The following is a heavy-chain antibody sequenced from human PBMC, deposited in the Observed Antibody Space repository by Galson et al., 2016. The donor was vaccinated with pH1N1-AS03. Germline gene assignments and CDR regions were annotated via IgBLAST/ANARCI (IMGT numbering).Heavy chain of an antibody. J-gene: IGHJ4*02. Sequence: SVKVSCKASGYTFSRYYMHWMRQAPGQGPEWMGVIDPSIGSTTYAQKFQGRVNMTRDTATTTAYMELRGLRSDDTAVYYCATDGSGSRGGFDYWGQGALITVSS. CDR2: IDPSIGST. CDR3: ATDGSGSRGGFDY. CDR1: GYTFSRYY. V-gene: IGHV1-46*01. D-gene: IGHD3-10*01.